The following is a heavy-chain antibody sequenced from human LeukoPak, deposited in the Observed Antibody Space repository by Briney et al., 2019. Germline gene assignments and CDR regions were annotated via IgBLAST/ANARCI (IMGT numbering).Heavy chain of an antibody. CDR3: ARGLQVHSYYYYMDV. CDR1: GGSISSGSYY. CDR2: IYTSGST. Sequence: PSQTLSLTCTVSGGSISSGSYYWSWIRQPAGKGLEWIGRIYTSGSTNYNPSLKSRVTISVDTSKNQFSLKLSSVTAADTAVYYCARGLQVHSYYYYMDVWGKGTTVTVSS. J-gene: IGHJ6*03. D-gene: IGHD5-24*01. V-gene: IGHV4-61*02.